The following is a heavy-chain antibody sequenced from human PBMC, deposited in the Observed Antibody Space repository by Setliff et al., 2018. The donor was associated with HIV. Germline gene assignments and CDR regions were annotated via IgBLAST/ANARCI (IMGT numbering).Heavy chain of an antibody. J-gene: IGHJ4*02. CDR2: IYYSGST. CDR3: ARHAAAAPFRY. D-gene: IGHD6-13*01. Sequence: PSETLSLTCGVFGGSFSNYFWTWMRQPPGKGLEWIGSIYYSGSTYYNPSLKSRVTISADTSKNQFSLKLSSVTAADTAVYFCARHAAAAPFRYWGQGTLVTVSS. V-gene: IGHV4-59*04. CDR1: GGSFSNYF.